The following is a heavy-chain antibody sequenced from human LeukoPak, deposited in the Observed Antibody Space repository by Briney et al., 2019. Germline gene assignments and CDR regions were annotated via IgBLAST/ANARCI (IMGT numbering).Heavy chain of an antibody. V-gene: IGHV4-39*07. Sequence: SETLSLTCTVSGGSISSSSYYWCWIRQPPGKGLEWIGSIYYSGSTYYNPSLKSRVTISVDTSKNQFSLKLSSVTAADTAVYYCASGGYSYGFDYWGQGTLVTVSS. CDR1: GGSISSSSYY. D-gene: IGHD5-18*01. J-gene: IGHJ4*02. CDR3: ASGGYSYGFDY. CDR2: IYYSGST.